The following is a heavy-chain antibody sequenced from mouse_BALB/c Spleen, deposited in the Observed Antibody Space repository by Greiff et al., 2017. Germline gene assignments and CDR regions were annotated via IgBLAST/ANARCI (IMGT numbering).Heavy chain of an antibody. CDR1: GFTFSSYA. Sequence: EVQGVESGGGLVKPGGSLKLSCAASGFTFSSYAMSWVRQTPEKRLEWVASISSGGSTYYPDSVKGRFTISRDNARNILYLQMSSLRSEDTAMYYCARDYGAFWGQGTTLTVSS. J-gene: IGHJ2*01. CDR2: ISSGGST. D-gene: IGHD1-1*01. V-gene: IGHV5-6-5*01. CDR3: ARDYGAF.